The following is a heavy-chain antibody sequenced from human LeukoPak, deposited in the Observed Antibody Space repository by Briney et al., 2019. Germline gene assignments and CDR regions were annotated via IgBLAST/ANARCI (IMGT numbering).Heavy chain of an antibody. CDR1: GDSIRSSY. Sequence: SETLSLTCSVYGDSIRSSYWNWVRQSAGQGLEWIGRIYTSGTINYNPSLKSRVTISMDKSKNQFSLKLNSVTAADTAIYYRAGDIPHVGYYYYYMDVWGKGTTVTVSS. CDR2: IYTSGTI. CDR3: AGDIPHVGYYYYYMDV. J-gene: IGHJ6*03. V-gene: IGHV4-4*07.